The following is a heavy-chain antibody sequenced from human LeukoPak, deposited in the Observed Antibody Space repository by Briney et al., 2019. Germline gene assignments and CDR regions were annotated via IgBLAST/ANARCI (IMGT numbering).Heavy chain of an antibody. Sequence: GESLKISCKASGYSFTSYWIGWVRQLPGKGLEWMGIIDPSDSDTRYTPSFQGQVTISADKSLTTAYLQWNSLKASDTAMYYCARQTAMGRSGDYWGQGTLVIVSS. V-gene: IGHV5-51*01. CDR3: ARQTAMGRSGDY. CDR2: IDPSDSDT. CDR1: GYSFTSYW. D-gene: IGHD5-18*01. J-gene: IGHJ4*02.